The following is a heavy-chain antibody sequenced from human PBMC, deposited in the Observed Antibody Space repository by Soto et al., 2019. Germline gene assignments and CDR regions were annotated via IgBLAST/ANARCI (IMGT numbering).Heavy chain of an antibody. V-gene: IGHV1-18*01. CDR3: ARVMTLTKQVLGGNYYGMDV. J-gene: IGHJ6*02. CDR1: GYTFTNSG. CDR2: ISAYNGNT. D-gene: IGHD3-16*01. Sequence: ASVKVSCKASGYTFTNSGISCVRQAPGQGLEWMGWISAYNGNTNYAQKLQGRVTMTTDTSTSTAYMELRSLRSDDTAVYYCARVMTLTKQVLGGNYYGMDVWGQGTTVTVSS.